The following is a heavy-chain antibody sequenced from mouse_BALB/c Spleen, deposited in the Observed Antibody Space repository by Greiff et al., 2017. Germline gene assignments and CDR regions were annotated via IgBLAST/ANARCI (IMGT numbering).Heavy chain of an antibody. Sequence: LVESGAELMKPGASVKISCKATGYTFSSYWIEWVKQRPGHGLEWIGEILPGSGSTNYNEKFKGKATFTADTSSNTAYMQLSSLTSEDSAVYYCARAGEEAWFAYWGQGTLVTVSA. CDR3: ARAGEEAWFAY. V-gene: IGHV1-9*01. CDR1: GYTFSSYW. CDR2: ILPGSGST. J-gene: IGHJ3*01.